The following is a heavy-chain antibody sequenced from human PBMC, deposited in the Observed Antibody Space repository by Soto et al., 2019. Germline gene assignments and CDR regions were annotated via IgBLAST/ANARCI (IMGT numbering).Heavy chain of an antibody. CDR1: GFTFSSYG. CDR3: AKDGGQWRWDFDY. Sequence: GGSLRLSCAASGFTFSSYGTHWVRQAPGKGLEWVAVISHDGSNEYYAESVKGRFTISRDNSKNTLYLQMNSLRAEDTAVYYCAKDGGQWRWDFDYWGQGTLVTVSS. V-gene: IGHV3-30*18. CDR2: ISHDGSNE. D-gene: IGHD6-19*01. J-gene: IGHJ4*02.